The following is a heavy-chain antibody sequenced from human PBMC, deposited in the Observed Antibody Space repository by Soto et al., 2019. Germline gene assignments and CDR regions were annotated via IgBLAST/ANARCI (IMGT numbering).Heavy chain of an antibody. D-gene: IGHD5-18*01. J-gene: IGHJ5*01. V-gene: IGHV1-24*01. Sequence: ASVKVSCKVSGYTLTELSMHWVRQAPGKGLEWMGGFDPEDGETIYAQKFQGRVTMTEDTSTDTAYMELSSLRSEDTAVYYCATVYTATAMEESLSLGHETLVTV. CDR3: ATVYTATAMEESLS. CDR1: GYTLTELS. CDR2: FDPEDGET.